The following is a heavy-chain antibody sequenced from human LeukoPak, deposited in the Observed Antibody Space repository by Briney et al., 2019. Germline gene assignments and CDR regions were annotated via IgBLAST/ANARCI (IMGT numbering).Heavy chain of an antibody. CDR3: ARDPTSSWETAFDI. V-gene: IGHV3-74*01. D-gene: IGHD1-26*01. J-gene: IGHJ3*02. CDR1: GFTFSNYW. CDR2: INSDGNST. Sequence: GGSLRLSCAASGFTFSNYWIHWVRQAPGKGLVWVSRINSDGNSTSYADSVKGRFTISRDNAKNSLYLQMNSLRAEDTAVYYCARDPTSSWETAFDIWGQGTMVTVSS.